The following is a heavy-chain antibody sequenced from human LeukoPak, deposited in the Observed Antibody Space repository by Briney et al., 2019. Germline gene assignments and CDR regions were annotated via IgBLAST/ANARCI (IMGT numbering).Heavy chain of an antibody. CDR3: ARGDEDDFWSGYSVSSHYYYYMDV. CDR2: IYHSGGT. CDR1: GYSISSGYY. J-gene: IGHJ6*03. D-gene: IGHD3-3*01. V-gene: IGHV4-38-2*02. Sequence: SETLSLTCTVSGYSISSGYYWGWIRQPPGKGLEWIGSIYHSGGTYYNPSLKSRVTISVDTSKNQFSLKLSSVTAADTAVYYCARGDEDDFWSGYSVSSHYYYYMDVWGKGTTVTVSS.